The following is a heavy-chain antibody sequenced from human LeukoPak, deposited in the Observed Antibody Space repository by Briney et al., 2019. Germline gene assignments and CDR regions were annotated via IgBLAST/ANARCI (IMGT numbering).Heavy chain of an antibody. Sequence: SETLSLTCAVYGGSFSGYYWSWIRQPPGKGREWIGEINHIGSTNYNPSLKSRVTISVDTSKNQFSLKLSSVTAADTAVYYCARTGHPEGYYYGMDVWGQGTTVTVSS. V-gene: IGHV4-34*01. J-gene: IGHJ6*02. CDR2: INHIGST. CDR3: ARTGHPEGYYYGMDV. D-gene: IGHD3-9*01. CDR1: GGSFSGYY.